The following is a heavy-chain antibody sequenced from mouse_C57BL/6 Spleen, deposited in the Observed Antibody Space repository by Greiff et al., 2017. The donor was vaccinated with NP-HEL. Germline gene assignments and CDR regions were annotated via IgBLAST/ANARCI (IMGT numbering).Heavy chain of an antibody. D-gene: IGHD2-1*01. CDR1: GFTFSDYG. J-gene: IGHJ3*01. CDR2: ISSGSSTI. Sequence: EVKLMESGGGLVKPGGSLKLSCAASGFTFSDYGMHWVRQAPEKGLEWVAYISSGSSTIYYADTVKGRFTISRDNAKNTLFLQMTSLRSEDTAMYYCARNYGNVAWFAYWGQGTLVTVSA. CDR3: ARNYGNVAWFAY. V-gene: IGHV5-17*01.